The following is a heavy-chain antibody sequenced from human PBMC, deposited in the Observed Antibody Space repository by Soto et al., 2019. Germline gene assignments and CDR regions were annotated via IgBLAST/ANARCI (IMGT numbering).Heavy chain of an antibody. CDR2: INPNSGGT. J-gene: IGHJ6*02. CDR3: AREKKRYDFWSCSPLYYYYGMDV. V-gene: IGHV1-2*04. D-gene: IGHD3-3*01. Sequence: ASVKVSCKASGYTFTGYYMHWVRQAPGQGLEWMGWINPNSGGTNYAQKFQGWVTMTRDTSISTAYMELSRLRSDDTAVYYCAREKKRYDFWSCSPLYYYYGMDVWGQGTPVTVYS. CDR1: GYTFTGYY.